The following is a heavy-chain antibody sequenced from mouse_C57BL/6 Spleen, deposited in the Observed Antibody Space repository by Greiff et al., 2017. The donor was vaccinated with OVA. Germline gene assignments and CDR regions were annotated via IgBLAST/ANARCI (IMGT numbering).Heavy chain of an antibody. CDR1: GYTFTSYW. Sequence: QVQLQQPGAELVKPGASVKLSCKASGYTFTSYWMHWVKPRPGQGLEWIGMIHPNSGSTNYNEPFKSKATLTVDKSSSTAYMQLSSLTSEDSAVDDCARRRDGYSHWYFDVWGTGTTVTVSS. J-gene: IGHJ1*03. CDR2: IHPNSGST. D-gene: IGHD2-3*01. CDR3: ARRRDGYSHWYFDV. V-gene: IGHV1-64*01.